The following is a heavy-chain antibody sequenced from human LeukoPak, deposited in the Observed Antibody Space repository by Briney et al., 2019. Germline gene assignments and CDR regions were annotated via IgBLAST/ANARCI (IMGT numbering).Heavy chain of an antibody. CDR3: ARAGFGYSYAYWNPGPFDY. Sequence: GGSLRLSCAASGFTFSSYSMNWGRQAPGKGLEWVSSISSSSSYIYYADSVKGRFTISRDNAKNSLYLQMNSLRAEDPAVYYCARAGFGYSYAYWNPGPFDYWGQGTLVTVSS. CDR1: GFTFSSYS. V-gene: IGHV3-21*01. D-gene: IGHD5-18*01. CDR2: ISSSSSYI. J-gene: IGHJ4*02.